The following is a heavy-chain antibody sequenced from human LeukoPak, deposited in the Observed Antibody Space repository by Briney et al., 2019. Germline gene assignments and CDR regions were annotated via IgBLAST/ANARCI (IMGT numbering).Heavy chain of an antibody. CDR1: GFTFSSYS. CDR2: ISSSSSYI. J-gene: IGHJ4*02. D-gene: IGHD6-19*01. V-gene: IGHV3-21*01. Sequence: GESLKISCAASGFTFSSYSMNWVRQAPGKGLEWVSAISSSSSYIYYADSVKGRFTISRDNDKNSLYLQMNSLRAEDTAVYYCARGDYSSGWLFDYWGQGTLVTVSS. CDR3: ARGDYSSGWLFDY.